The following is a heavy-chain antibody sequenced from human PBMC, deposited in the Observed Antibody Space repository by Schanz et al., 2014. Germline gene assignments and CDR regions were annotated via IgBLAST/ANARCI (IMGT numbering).Heavy chain of an antibody. V-gene: IGHV1-18*04. Sequence: QVQLVQSGAEVKKPGASVKVSCKASGYTFTSDSMHWVRQAPGQGLGWMGWISPYNGNTNYAQKRQGRVTMTADTSTSTAYMELRSLRSDDTAVYYCARGGYSSGWYDRDIAHFDYWGQGTLVTVSS. J-gene: IGHJ4*02. CDR2: ISPYNGNT. D-gene: IGHD6-19*01. CDR1: GYTFTSDS. CDR3: ARGGYSSGWYDRDIAHFDY.